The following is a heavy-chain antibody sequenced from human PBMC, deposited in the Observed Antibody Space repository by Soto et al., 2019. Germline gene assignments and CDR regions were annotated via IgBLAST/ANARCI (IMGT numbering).Heavy chain of an antibody. Sequence: EVQLVESGGGLVQPGRSLRLSCAASGFTFDDYAMHWVRQAPGKGLEWVSGISWNSGSIGYADSVKGRFTNSRDNAKNPLYLQMDSLRAEDTALYYCAKDMRDGYNANNYYYGMDVWGQGTTVTVSS. CDR2: ISWNSGSI. J-gene: IGHJ6*02. V-gene: IGHV3-9*01. CDR3: AKDMRDGYNANNYYYGMDV. CDR1: GFTFDDYA. D-gene: IGHD5-12*01.